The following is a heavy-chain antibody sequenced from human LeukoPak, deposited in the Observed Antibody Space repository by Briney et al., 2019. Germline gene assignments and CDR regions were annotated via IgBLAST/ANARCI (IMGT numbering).Heavy chain of an antibody. J-gene: IGHJ4*02. V-gene: IGHV3-11*04. CDR1: GFTFSDYY. Sequence: PGGSLRLSCAASGFTFSDYYMSWIRQAPGKGLEWVSYISSSGSTIYYADSVKGRFTISRDNAKNSLYLQMNSLRAEDTAVYYCARRFPAATIPYYFDYWGQGTLVTVSS. CDR3: ARRFPAATIPYYFDY. CDR2: ISSSGSTI. D-gene: IGHD5-12*01.